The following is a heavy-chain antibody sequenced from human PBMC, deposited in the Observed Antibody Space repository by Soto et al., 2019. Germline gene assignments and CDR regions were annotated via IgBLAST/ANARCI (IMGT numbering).Heavy chain of an antibody. CDR3: ASPTVTPHYGMDV. CDR1: GFTFSDYY. J-gene: IGHJ6*02. CDR2: ISSSGSII. V-gene: IGHV3-11*01. D-gene: IGHD4-17*01. Sequence: QVPLVESGGGLVKPGGSLRLSCAASGFTFSDYYMSWIRQAPGKGLEWGSYISSSGSIIYYADSVKSRFTISMDNAKNSLYLQMNSLRAEDTAVYYCASPTVTPHYGMDVWGQGTTVTVS.